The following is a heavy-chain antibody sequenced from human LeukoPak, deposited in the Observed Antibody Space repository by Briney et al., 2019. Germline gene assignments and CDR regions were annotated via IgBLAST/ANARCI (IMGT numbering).Heavy chain of an antibody. CDR3: ARALIAVANWFDS. CDR1: GFTFSSYW. J-gene: IGHJ5*01. D-gene: IGHD6-19*01. CDR2: IKQDGSQK. Sequence: GGSLRLSCAASGFTFSSYWMSWVRQAPGKGLEWVANIKQDGSQKYYVDSVKGRFTISRDNAKNSLYLQMDSLRAEDTAVYYCARALIAVANWFDSWGQGTLATVSS. V-gene: IGHV3-7*04.